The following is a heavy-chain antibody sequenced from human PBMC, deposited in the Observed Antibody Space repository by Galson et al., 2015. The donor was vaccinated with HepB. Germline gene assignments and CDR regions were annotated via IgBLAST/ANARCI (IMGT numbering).Heavy chain of an antibody. J-gene: IGHJ3*02. Sequence: SLRLSCAASGFTFSSYGMHWVRQAPGKGLEWVAVIWYDGSNKYYADSVKGRFTISRDNSKNTLYLQMNSLRAEDTAVYYCARDYYDSNGYYFHDAFDIWGQGTMVTVSS. V-gene: IGHV3-33*01. CDR1: GFTFSSYG. CDR2: IWYDGSNK. CDR3: ARDYYDSNGYYFHDAFDI. D-gene: IGHD3-22*01.